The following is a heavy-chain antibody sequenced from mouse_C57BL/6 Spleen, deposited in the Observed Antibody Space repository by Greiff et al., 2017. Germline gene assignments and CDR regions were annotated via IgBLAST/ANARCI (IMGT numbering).Heavy chain of an antibody. J-gene: IGHJ1*03. CDR1: GYSITSGYY. D-gene: IGHD2-5*01. CDR2: ISYDGSN. Sequence: EVQVVESGPGLVKPSQSLSLTCSVTGYSITSGYYWNWIRQFPGNKLEWMGYISYDGSNNYNPSLKNRISITRDTSKNQFFLKLNSVTTEDTATYYCARVGSNLYWYFDVWGTGTTVTVSS. CDR3: ARVGSNLYWYFDV. V-gene: IGHV3-6*01.